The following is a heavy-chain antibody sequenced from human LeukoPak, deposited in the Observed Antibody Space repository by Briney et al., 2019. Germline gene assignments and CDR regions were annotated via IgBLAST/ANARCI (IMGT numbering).Heavy chain of an antibody. CDR2: INSDGSST. J-gene: IGHJ6*02. CDR3: ATGQGHGMDV. V-gene: IGHV3-74*01. CDR1: GFTFSSYW. Sequence: GGTLKLSCAASGFTFSSYWMHWVRQAPGKGLVWVSRINSDGSSTSYADSVKGRFTISRDNAKNTLYLQMNSLRAEDTAVYYCATGQGHGMDVWGQGTTVTVSS. D-gene: IGHD1-14*01.